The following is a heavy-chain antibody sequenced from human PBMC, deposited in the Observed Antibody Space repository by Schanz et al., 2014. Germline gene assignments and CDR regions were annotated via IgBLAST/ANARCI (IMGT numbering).Heavy chain of an antibody. CDR2: VSSSSSYT. D-gene: IGHD3-22*01. Sequence: QVQLVESGGGLVQPGGSLRLSCAASGFTFSDYYMSWIRQAPGKGLEWVSYVSSSSSYTHYADSVKGRFTISRDNAKNSLYLQMNSLGAEDTAVYYCARPPHDGSGYYRFDYWGQGTLVTVSS. J-gene: IGHJ4*02. V-gene: IGHV3-11*05. CDR1: GFTFSDYY. CDR3: ARPPHDGSGYYRFDY.